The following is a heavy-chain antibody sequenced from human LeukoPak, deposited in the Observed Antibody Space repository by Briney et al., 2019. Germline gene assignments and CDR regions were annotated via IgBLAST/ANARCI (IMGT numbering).Heavy chain of an antibody. J-gene: IGHJ4*02. CDR3: ARDLGRGVAATAY. CDR1: GGTFSSYA. D-gene: IGHD2-15*01. CDR2: IIPILGIA. Sequence: SVKVSCKASGGTFSSYAISWVRQAPGQGLEWMGRIIPILGIANYAQKFQGRVTITADKSTSTAYMELSSLRSDDTAVYYCARDLGRGVAATAYWGQGTLVTVSS. V-gene: IGHV1-69*04.